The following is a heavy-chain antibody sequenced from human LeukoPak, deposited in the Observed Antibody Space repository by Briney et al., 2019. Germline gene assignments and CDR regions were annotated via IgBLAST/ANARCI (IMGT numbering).Heavy chain of an antibody. D-gene: IGHD4-17*01. CDR2: ISDSGANT. CDR3: ARVDDYGDDY. V-gene: IGHV3-23*01. CDR1: GFTFSTYA. J-gene: IGHJ4*02. Sequence: GGSLRLSCAASGFTFSTYAMSWVRQAPGKGLEWVSTISDSGANTYYADSVKGRFTISRDNAKNTLYLQMNSLRAEDTAVYYCARVDDYGDDYWGQGTLVTVSS.